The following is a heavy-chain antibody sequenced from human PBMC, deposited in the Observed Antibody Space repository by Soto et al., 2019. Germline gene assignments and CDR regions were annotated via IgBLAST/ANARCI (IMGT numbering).Heavy chain of an antibody. D-gene: IGHD5-18*01. CDR2: INDGNGNT. Sequence: ASVKVSCKASGYSFTNSAMHWVRQAPGQRLEWMGWINDGNGNTKYSQKFQGRVTITRDTSASTAYMELSSLRSEDTAVYYCARGVFYSYGIFDYWGQGTLVTVSS. J-gene: IGHJ4*02. CDR1: GYSFTNSA. CDR3: ARGVFYSYGIFDY. V-gene: IGHV1-3*01.